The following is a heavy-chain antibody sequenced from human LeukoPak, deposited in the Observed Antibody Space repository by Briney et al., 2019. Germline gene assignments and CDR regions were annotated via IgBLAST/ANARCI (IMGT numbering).Heavy chain of an antibody. D-gene: IGHD4-17*01. CDR2: VDHGGSGT. CDR3: TKDPNGDYVGAFDP. J-gene: IGHJ5*02. Sequence: GGSLRLSCAASGFSFTSYWMHWFRQPPGKGLVWVSRVDHGGSGTAYADSVRGRFTITRDNAKNMVYLQMDSLRADDTAVYYCTKDPNGDYVGAFDPWGQGTLVTVSS. CDR1: GFSFTSYW. V-gene: IGHV3-74*01.